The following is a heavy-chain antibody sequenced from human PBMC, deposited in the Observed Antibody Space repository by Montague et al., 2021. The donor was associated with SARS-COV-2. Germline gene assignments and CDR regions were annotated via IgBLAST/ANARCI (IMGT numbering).Heavy chain of an antibody. D-gene: IGHD1-26*01. CDR3: AREREWELQGPRHSSFYFAMDV. V-gene: IGHV6-1*01. J-gene: IGHJ6*02. CDR1: GDSVASNSAA. CDR2: TYYRSKWYS. Sequence: CAISGDSVASNSAAWIWIRQSPSRGLEWLARTYYRSKWYSEYAVXVKSRINIILDTSKNHLSLQVNSVTPEDTAVYYCAREREWELQGPRHSSFYFAMDVWGQGTSVTVSS.